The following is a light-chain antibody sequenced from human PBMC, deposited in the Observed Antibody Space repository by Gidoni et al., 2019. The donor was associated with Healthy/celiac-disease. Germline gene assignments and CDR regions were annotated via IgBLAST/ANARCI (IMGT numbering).Light chain of an antibody. CDR3: QQRSNWPPLT. V-gene: IGKV3-11*01. CDR1: QSVSSY. CDR2: DAA. J-gene: IGKJ4*01. Sequence: IVLTQSPATLSLSPGERATLSCRASQSVSSYLDGYQQKPGQAPRLLIYDAANRATGIPARFSGSGSGTEFTLTISSLEPEDFEVDYCQQRSNWPPLTFXGXTKVEIK.